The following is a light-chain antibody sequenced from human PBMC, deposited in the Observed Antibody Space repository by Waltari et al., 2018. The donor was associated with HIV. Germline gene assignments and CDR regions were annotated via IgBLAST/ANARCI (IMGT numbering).Light chain of an antibody. CDR3: SAYAGTINFVI. V-gene: IGLV2-8*01. Sequence: QSALTQPPSASGSPGQSVTISCTGTSSDVGGYKFVSWYQQHPGKAPRLLIYEIRQRPSGGPYRFSGSKSGNHASLTVSGLQAEYEADYYCSAYAGTINFVIFGGGTKLTVL. J-gene: IGLJ2*01. CDR2: EIR. CDR1: SSDVGGYKF.